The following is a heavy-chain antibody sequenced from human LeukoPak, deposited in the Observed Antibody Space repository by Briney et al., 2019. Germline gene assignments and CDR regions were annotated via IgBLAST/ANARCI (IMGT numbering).Heavy chain of an antibody. CDR2: IRYDGSNK. V-gene: IGHV3-30*02. CDR3: AKADITWGFDY. Sequence: PGGSLRLSCAASGFTFSSYGMHWVRQAPGKGLEWVAFIRYDGSNKDYADSVKGRFTISRDNSKNTLYLQMNSLRAEDTAVYYCAKADITWGFDYWGQGTLVTVSS. CDR1: GFTFSSYG. J-gene: IGHJ4*02. D-gene: IGHD7-27*01.